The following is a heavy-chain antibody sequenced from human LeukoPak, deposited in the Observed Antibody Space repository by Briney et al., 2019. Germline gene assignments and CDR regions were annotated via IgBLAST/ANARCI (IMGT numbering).Heavy chain of an antibody. Sequence: GGSLRLSCAASGFTFSSYGMHWVRQAPGKGLEWVAVIWYDGSNKYYADSVKGRFTISRDNSKNTLYLQMNSLRAEDTAVYYCARDRDSSGWYYFDYWGQGTLVTVSS. D-gene: IGHD6-19*01. CDR2: IWYDGSNK. CDR1: GFTFSSYG. CDR3: ARDRDSSGWYYFDY. V-gene: IGHV3-33*01. J-gene: IGHJ4*02.